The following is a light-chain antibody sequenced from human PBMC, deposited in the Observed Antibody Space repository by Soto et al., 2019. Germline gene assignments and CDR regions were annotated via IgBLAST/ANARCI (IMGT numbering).Light chain of an antibody. CDR1: SSIIGNNY. V-gene: IGLV1-51*02. CDR3: GTWDSSLSAYV. Sequence: QSVLTQPPPLSSAPGQKVHLSFPGSSSIIGNNYVSWYQQLPGTAPKLLIYENNKRPSGIPDRFSGSKSGTSATLGITGLQTGDEADYYCGTWDSSLSAYVFGTGTKVTVL. CDR2: ENN. J-gene: IGLJ1*01.